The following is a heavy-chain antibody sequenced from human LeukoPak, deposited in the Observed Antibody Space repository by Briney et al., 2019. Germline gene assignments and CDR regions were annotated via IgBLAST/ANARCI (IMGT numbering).Heavy chain of an antibody. CDR2: TYYRSKWYN. J-gene: IGHJ4*02. V-gene: IGHV6-1*01. Sequence: SQTLSLTCAISGDSVSSNSAAWNSIRQSPPRGLEWLGRTYYRSKWYNDYAVSVKSRITINPDTSKNQFSLQLNSVTPEDTAVYYCARDDYDILTGYYHTPFDYWGQGTLVTVSS. D-gene: IGHD3-9*01. CDR3: ARDDYDILTGYYHTPFDY. CDR1: GDSVSSNSAA.